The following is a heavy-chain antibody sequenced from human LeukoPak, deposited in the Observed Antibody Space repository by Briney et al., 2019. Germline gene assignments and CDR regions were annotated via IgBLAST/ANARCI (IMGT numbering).Heavy chain of an antibody. CDR1: GGSISSGGYY. D-gene: IGHD3-22*01. V-gene: IGHV4-31*03. J-gene: IGHJ4*01. CDR3: ARAIVVGTYYFDY. Sequence: SQTLSHTCTVSGGSISSGGYYWSWIRQHPGKGLEWIGYIYYSGSTYYNPSLKSRVTISVDTSKNQFSLKLSSVTAADTAVYYCARAIVVGTYYFDYWGHGNLVTVSS. CDR2: IYYSGST.